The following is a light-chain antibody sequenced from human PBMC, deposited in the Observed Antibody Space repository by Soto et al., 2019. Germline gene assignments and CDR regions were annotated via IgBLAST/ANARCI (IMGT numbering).Light chain of an antibody. CDR2: AAS. Sequence: DIQMTQSPSSLSASVGDRVTITCRASQSISSYLNWYQQKPGKAPKLLIYAASSLQGVVPSRFSGSRSGTDFTLPISILQPEDLATYYCQQSYSTPRTFSQATKLEIK. CDR3: QQSYSTPRT. V-gene: IGKV1-39*01. J-gene: IGKJ2*01. CDR1: QSISSY.